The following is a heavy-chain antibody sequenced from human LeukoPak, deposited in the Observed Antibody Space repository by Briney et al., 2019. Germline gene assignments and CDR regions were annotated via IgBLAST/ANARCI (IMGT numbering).Heavy chain of an antibody. CDR2: ISYDGSNK. V-gene: IGHV3-30*03. J-gene: IGHJ6*02. CDR1: GFTFSSYG. CDR3: ARDAYGSGSYPYYYYYGMDV. D-gene: IGHD3-10*01. Sequence: PGGSLRLSCAASGFTFSSYGMHWVRQAPGKGLEWVAVISYDGSNKYYADSVKGRFAISRDNSKNTLYLQMNSLRAEDTAVYYCARDAYGSGSYPYYYYYGMDVWGQGTTVTVSS.